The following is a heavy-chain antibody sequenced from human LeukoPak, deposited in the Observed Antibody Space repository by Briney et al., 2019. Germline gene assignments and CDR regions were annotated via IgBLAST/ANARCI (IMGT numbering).Heavy chain of an antibody. D-gene: IGHD2-2*01. V-gene: IGHV1-69*13. CDR1: GGTFSSYA. CDR2: IIPIFGTA. J-gene: IGHJ6*02. CDR3: ARHIVVVPAARKDYYYYGMDV. Sequence: SVKVSCRASGGTFSSYAISWVRQAPGQGLEWMGGIIPIFGTANYAQKFQGRVTITADESTSTAYMELSSLRSEDTAVYYCARHIVVVPAARKDYYYYGMDVWGQGTTVTVSS.